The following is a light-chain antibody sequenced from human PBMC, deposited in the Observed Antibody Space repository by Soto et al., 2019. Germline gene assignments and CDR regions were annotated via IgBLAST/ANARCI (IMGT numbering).Light chain of an antibody. CDR1: QSVYSN. CDR3: QQYNTWPLT. V-gene: IGKV3-15*01. CDR2: GTF. Sequence: EIVMTQSPATLSVSPGERATLSCRASQSVYSNLAWYQQKPGQAPRLLIHGTFNRATGIPARFSGSGSGTEVTLTISSLQSEYFSVYYCQQYNTWPLTFGGGTNVEIK. J-gene: IGKJ4*01.